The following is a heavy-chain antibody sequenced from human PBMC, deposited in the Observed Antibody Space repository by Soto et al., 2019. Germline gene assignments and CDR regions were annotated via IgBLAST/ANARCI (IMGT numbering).Heavy chain of an antibody. CDR1: GYTFTTYT. V-gene: IGHV1-3*01. CDR3: ARDGYCTTTGCRYFYNY. Sequence: GASVKVSCKASGYTFTTYTLHWVRQAPGQRLEWMGWINAGNGDTKYSQEFQGRATIIRDTSASTVYMELSSLRSEDTAVYYCARDGYCTTTGCRYFYNYWGQGTLVTVSS. J-gene: IGHJ4*02. CDR2: INAGNGDT. D-gene: IGHD2-2*01.